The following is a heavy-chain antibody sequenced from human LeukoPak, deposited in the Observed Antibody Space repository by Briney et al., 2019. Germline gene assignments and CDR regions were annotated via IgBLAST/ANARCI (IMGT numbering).Heavy chain of an antibody. CDR3: AKTRPLDSSSWSHGDY. D-gene: IGHD6-13*01. V-gene: IGHV3-23*01. Sequence: GGSLRLSCAASGFTFKNYAMNWVRQSPGQGLEWVSTISGDAVTSWYADSVKGRFTVSRDNSKNIVFLQMNNLRAEDTAVYYCAKTRPLDSSSWSHGDYWGQGTLVTVSS. CDR1: GFTFKNYA. CDR2: ISGDAVTS. J-gene: IGHJ4*02.